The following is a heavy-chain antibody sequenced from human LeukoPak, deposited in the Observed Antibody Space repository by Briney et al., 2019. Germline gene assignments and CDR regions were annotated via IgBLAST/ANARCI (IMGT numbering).Heavy chain of an antibody. V-gene: IGHV4-30-2*01. J-gene: IGHJ5*02. Sequence: SETLSLTCAVSGDSISSGPYSRSWIRQPPGKGLEWIGYIYHSGSTDYNPSLRSRVTISVDKSRNQFSLKLTSVTAADTAVYYCARTDVWFDPWGQGTLVTVSS. CDR3: ARTDVWFDP. CDR2: IYHSGST. CDR1: GDSISSGPYS.